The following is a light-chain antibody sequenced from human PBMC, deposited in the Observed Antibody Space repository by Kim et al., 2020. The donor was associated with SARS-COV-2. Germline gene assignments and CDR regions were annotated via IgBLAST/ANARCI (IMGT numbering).Light chain of an antibody. CDR1: QSVRSY. V-gene: IGKV3-11*01. J-gene: IGKJ4*01. CDR3: QQRSNWPLT. Sequence: LSPGERATLSCRASQSVRSYLAWYQQKPGQAPRLLIYDASNRATGIPARVSGSGSGTDFTLTISSLEPEDFAVYYCQQRSNWPLTFGGGTKVEIK. CDR2: DAS.